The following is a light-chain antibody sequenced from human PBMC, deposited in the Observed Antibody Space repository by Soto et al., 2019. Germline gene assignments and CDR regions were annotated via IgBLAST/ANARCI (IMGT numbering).Light chain of an antibody. CDR1: QSVSSNY. Sequence: EIVLTQSPGTLSSSPGERATLSCRASQSVSSNYLAWYQQKPGQAPRPLIYGASSRATGIPDRFSGSGPGTDFTLTISRLEPEDFAVYYCQQYGSSPWTFGQGTKVEIK. V-gene: IGKV3-20*01. J-gene: IGKJ1*01. CDR3: QQYGSSPWT. CDR2: GAS.